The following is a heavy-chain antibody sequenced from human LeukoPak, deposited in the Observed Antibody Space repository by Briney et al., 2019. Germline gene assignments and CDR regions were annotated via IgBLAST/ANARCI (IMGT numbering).Heavy chain of an antibody. Sequence: ASVKVSCKASGYTFTSYYMHWVRQAPGQGLEWMGIINPSGGSTSYAQKFQGRVTMTRDMSTSTVYMELSSLRSEDTAVYYCARELVGPTVRYYFDSWGQGTLVTVSS. J-gene: IGHJ4*02. D-gene: IGHD1-26*01. CDR1: GYTFTSYY. CDR2: INPSGGST. V-gene: IGHV1-46*01. CDR3: ARELVGPTVRYYFDS.